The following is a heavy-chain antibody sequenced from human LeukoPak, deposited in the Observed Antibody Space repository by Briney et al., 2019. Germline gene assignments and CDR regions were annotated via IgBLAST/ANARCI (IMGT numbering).Heavy chain of an antibody. J-gene: IGHJ4*02. CDR2: IYYSVST. V-gene: IGHV4-39*01. CDR3: GRQSHYYGLGSYYQFGY. CDR1: GVSINSSIYY. D-gene: IGHD3-10*01. Sequence: SETLSLTCTLSGVSINSSIYYCGCIPQPPEKRLECIVGIYYSVSTYYTPSLKSLVTISVYTSRNQFSLKLSSVPAADTAVYYCGRQSHYYGLGSYYQFGYWGQGTLVTVSS.